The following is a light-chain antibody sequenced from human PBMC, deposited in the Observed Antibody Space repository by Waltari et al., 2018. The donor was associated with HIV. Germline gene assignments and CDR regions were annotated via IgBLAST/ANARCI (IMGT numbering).Light chain of an antibody. CDR1: QSIATN. J-gene: IGKJ2*01. V-gene: IGKV3-15*01. CDR3: QQYNNWPYT. Sequence: EIVMTQSPATLWLSPGETATLSCSTRQSIATNLPWYQQKRGQAPKLLSSDASTGAAGVPPRFSGSGSGTEFNLTIDSLQSDDFAIYYCQQYNNWPYTFARGSKVEVK. CDR2: DAS.